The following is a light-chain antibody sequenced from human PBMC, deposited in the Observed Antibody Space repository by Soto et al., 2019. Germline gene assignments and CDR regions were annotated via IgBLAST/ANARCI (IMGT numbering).Light chain of an antibody. CDR2: GAS. Sequence: DIVMTQSPDSLPVSPGGRATLSCRASQSVSSSYLSWYQQKPGQAPRLLIYGASNRATGIPARFSGSGSGTDFTLTISSLEPEDFAVYYCQQRSNWPPWTFGQGTKVDI. CDR3: QQRSNWPPWT. J-gene: IGKJ1*01. V-gene: IGKV3-11*01. CDR1: QSVSSSY.